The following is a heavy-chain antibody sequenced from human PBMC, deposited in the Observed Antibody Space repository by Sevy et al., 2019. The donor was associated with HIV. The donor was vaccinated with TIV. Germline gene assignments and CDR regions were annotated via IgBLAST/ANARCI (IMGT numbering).Heavy chain of an antibody. V-gene: IGHV3-11*06. CDR3: ARVGCSISSCPKGDAFDI. J-gene: IGHJ3*02. CDR1: GFTFSDYY. D-gene: IGHD2-2*01. CDR2: ISGSSSYT. Sequence: GGSLRLSCAASGFTFSDYYINWIRQAPEKGLEWVSCISGSSSYTNYADSVKGRFTISRDNAKNSLYLQMNSLRAEDTAVYYCARVGCSISSCPKGDAFDIWGQGTMVTVSS.